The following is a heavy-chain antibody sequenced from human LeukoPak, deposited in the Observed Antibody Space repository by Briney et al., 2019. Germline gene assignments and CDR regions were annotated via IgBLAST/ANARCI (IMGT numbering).Heavy chain of an antibody. J-gene: IGHJ4*02. CDR3: AKAGSSGYYPAY. Sequence: GGSLRLSCAASGFTFSSYAMSWVRQAPGKGLDWVSAISGSGGSTYYADSVKGRFTISRDNSKNTLYLQMNSLRAEDTAVYYCAKAGSSGYYPAYWGQGTLVTVSS. V-gene: IGHV3-23*01. CDR1: GFTFSSYA. CDR2: ISGSGGST. D-gene: IGHD3-22*01.